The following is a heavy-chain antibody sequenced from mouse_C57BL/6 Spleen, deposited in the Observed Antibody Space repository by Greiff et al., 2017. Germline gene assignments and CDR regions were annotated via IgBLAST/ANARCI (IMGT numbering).Heavy chain of an antibody. CDR2: ISYDGSN. J-gene: IGHJ4*01. Sequence: DVKLQESGPGLVKPSQSLSLTCSVTGYSITSGYYWNWIRQFPGNKLEWMGYISYDGSNNYNPSLKNRISITRDTSKNQFFLKLNSVTTEDTATYYCAREEGAMDYWGQGTSVTVSS. CDR3: AREEGAMDY. CDR1: GYSITSGYY. V-gene: IGHV3-6*01.